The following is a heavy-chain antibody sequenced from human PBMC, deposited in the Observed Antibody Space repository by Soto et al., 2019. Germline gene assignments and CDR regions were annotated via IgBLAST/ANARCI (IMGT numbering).Heavy chain of an antibody. D-gene: IGHD6-19*01. Sequence: PSETLSLTCTVSGASIISSSYYWGWIRQPPGKGLEWIGSINYSGSTYYNPSLKSRVTISADTSKNQFSLKLRSVTAADTAVYYCARERLAVAGKGGWFDPWGQETLVTVS. CDR2: INYSGST. CDR1: GASIISSSYY. J-gene: IGHJ5*02. V-gene: IGHV4-39*02. CDR3: ARERLAVAGKGGWFDP.